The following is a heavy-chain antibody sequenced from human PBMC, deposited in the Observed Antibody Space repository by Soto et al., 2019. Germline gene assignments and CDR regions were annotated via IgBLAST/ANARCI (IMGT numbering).Heavy chain of an antibody. Sequence: GGSLRLSCAASGFILGSHSMNWVRQAPGKGLEWVSSISHSSGYIHYGDSVKGRFTISRDNARNSLYLQMNSLRVEDTAIYYCARSLTAAVGRVGFDPWGQGSLVTVSS. CDR3: ARSLTAAVGRVGFDP. CDR2: ISHSSGYI. CDR1: GFILGSHS. J-gene: IGHJ5*02. V-gene: IGHV3-21*01. D-gene: IGHD6-13*01.